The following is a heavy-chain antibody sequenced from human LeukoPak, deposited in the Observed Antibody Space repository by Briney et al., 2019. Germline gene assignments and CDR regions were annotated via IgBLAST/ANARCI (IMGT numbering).Heavy chain of an antibody. D-gene: IGHD5-12*01. CDR2: ISSSGRSI. CDR3: AKEDIGGNGFPFDS. Sequence: GQSLRLSCAAYGFTFNIYEMKWVRQAPGEWPEWISYISSSGRSIYYADSVQGRFTISRDNAKNSVYLQMNSLRVEDTAIYYCAKEDIGGNGFPFDSWGQGTMVTVSS. V-gene: IGHV3-48*03. CDR1: GFTFNIYE. J-gene: IGHJ4*02.